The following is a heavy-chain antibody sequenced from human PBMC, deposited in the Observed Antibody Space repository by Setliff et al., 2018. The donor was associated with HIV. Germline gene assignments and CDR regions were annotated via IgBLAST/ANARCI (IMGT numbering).Heavy chain of an antibody. CDR3: ATSYCSSTTCNYYGMDV. CDR2: IIPILGIA. Sequence: SVKVSCKASGGTFSSYAISWVRQAPGQGLEWMGGIIPILGIANYAEKFQGRVTITADRSTDTAYMELSSLRSEDTAVYYCATSYCSSTTCNYYGMDVWGQGTTVTVSS. D-gene: IGHD2-2*01. CDR1: GGTFSSYA. J-gene: IGHJ6*02. V-gene: IGHV1-69*10.